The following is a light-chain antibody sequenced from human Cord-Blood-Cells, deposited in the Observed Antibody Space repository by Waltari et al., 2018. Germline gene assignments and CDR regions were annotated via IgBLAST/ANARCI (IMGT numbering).Light chain of an antibody. V-gene: IGKV3-15*01. Sequence: EIVMTQSPATLSVSPGERATLSCRASQSVSSNLAWYQQKPGQAPRFLIYGASTRATVIPARFSGSGSGTEFTLTISSLQSEDFAVYYCQQYNNWPITFGQGTRLEIK. CDR3: QQYNNWPIT. CDR2: GAS. J-gene: IGKJ5*01. CDR1: QSVSSN.